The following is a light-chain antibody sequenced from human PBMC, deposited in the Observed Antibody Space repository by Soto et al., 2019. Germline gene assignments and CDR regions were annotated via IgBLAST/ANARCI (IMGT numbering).Light chain of an antibody. CDR1: QSVSSY. CDR2: AAS. V-gene: IGKV3-11*01. J-gene: IGKJ3*01. CDR3: QQRTNWPLT. Sequence: EIVLTQSPATLSSSPGERATLSCRASQSVSSYLAWYQQKPGQAPRLLIYAASNRATGIPARFSGSGSGTDFTLTISSLEPEDSAVYYCQQRTNWPLTFGPGTKVDIK.